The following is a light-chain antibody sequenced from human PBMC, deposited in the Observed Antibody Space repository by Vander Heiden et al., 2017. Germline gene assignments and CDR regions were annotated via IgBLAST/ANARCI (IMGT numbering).Light chain of an antibody. CDR2: DAS. CDR3: QQRRYWPPLT. CDR1: QSVDTY. J-gene: IGKJ4*02. V-gene: IGKV3-11*01. Sequence: EIVFTQSPATLSLSPGERATLSCRASQSVDTYLAWYQQKPGQAPRLLIYDASNRATGIPARFSGSGSETDFTLTISTLEPEDFAVYYCQQRRYWPPLTFGGGTRVEMK.